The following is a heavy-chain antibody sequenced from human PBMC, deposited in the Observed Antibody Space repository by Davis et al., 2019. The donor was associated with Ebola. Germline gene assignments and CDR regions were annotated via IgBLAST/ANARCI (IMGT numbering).Heavy chain of an antibody. D-gene: IGHD5-18*01. CDR3: ARGLYPDTAMGLDY. J-gene: IGHJ4*02. Sequence: GGSLRLSCAASGFTFSSYAMSWVRQAPGKGLEWVSAISGSGGSTYYADSVKGRFTISRDNAKNSLYLQMNSLRAEDTAVYYCARGLYPDTAMGLDYWGQGTLVTVSS. V-gene: IGHV3-23*01. CDR1: GFTFSSYA. CDR2: ISGSGGST.